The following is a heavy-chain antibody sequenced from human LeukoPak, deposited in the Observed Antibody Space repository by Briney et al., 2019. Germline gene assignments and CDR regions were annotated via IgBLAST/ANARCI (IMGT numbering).Heavy chain of an antibody. CDR1: GFTFSSYA. V-gene: IGHV3-30-3*01. CDR2: ISYDGSNK. D-gene: IGHD2-2*03. Sequence: GGSLRLSCAASGFTFSSYAMHWVRQAPGKGLEWVAVISYDGSNKYYADSVKGRFTISRDNSKNTLYLQMNSLRAEDTAVYYCARGPVWIKVTMGDFDYWGQGTLVTVSS. J-gene: IGHJ4*02. CDR3: ARGPVWIKVTMGDFDY.